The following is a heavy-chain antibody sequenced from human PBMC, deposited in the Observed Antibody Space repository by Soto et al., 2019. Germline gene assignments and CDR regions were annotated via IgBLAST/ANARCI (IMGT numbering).Heavy chain of an antibody. V-gene: IGHV1-3*04. CDR3: ARGLGSGAYNPFYY. CDR2: INTGNGNT. CDR1: GYSFTSGS. D-gene: IGHD2-15*01. J-gene: IGHJ4*02. Sequence: QVQLVQSGAEVKKPDASVKVSCKAAGYSFTSGSMHWVRQAPGQSLEWMGWINTGNGNTMFSQKFSGRVAISKDTDATTVYMELSSLRYEDTAVYYCARGLGSGAYNPFYYWGQGTLVTVSS.